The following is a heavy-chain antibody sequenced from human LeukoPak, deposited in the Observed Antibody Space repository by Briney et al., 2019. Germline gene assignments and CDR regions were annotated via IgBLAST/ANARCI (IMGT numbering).Heavy chain of an antibody. Sequence: GESLQISCKGSGSSCTSYWIGWVRPLPGKGLEWMGIIYPGDSDTRYSPSFQGQVTISADKSISTAYLQWSSLKASDTAMYYCARQATVRVTPGNWFDPWGQGTLVTVSS. D-gene: IGHD4-17*01. J-gene: IGHJ5*02. V-gene: IGHV5-51*01. CDR3: ARQATVRVTPGNWFDP. CDR1: GSSCTSYW. CDR2: IYPGDSDT.